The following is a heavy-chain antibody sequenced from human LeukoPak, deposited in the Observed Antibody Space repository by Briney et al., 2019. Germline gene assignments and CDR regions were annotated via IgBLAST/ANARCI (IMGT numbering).Heavy chain of an antibody. CDR3: ARLGQLVSYYFDY. D-gene: IGHD6-6*01. CDR1: GGSISSSSYY. V-gene: IGHV4-39*01. J-gene: IGHJ4*02. Sequence: SETLSLTCTVSGGSISSSSYYWGWLRQPPGKGLEWIGSIYYSGSTYYNPSLKSRVTISVDTSKNQFSLKLSSVTAADTAVYYCARLGQLVSYYFDYWGQGTLVTVSS. CDR2: IYYSGST.